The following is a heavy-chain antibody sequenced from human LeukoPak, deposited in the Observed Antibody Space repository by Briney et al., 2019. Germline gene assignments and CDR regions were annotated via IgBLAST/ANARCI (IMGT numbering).Heavy chain of an antibody. CDR1: GGSISSGSYY. CDR2: IYTSGST. V-gene: IGHV4-61*02. Sequence: KSSQTLSLTCTVSGGSISSGSYYWSWIRQPAGKGLEWIGRIYTSGSTNYNPSLKSRVTISVDTSRNQVSLKLTSVTAADTAVYYCARGPSGLRSPFNTWGQGTTVTVSS. CDR3: ARGPSGLRSPFNT. D-gene: IGHD5-12*01. J-gene: IGHJ3*02.